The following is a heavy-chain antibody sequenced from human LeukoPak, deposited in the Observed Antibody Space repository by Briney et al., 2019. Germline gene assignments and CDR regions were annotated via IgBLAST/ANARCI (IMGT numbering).Heavy chain of an antibody. CDR2: INTGGATT. CDR1: GFPFSDFS. V-gene: IGHV3-23*01. CDR3: AKQSYARSLGE. D-gene: IGHD2-8*01. Sequence: GGSLRLSCAPSGFPFSDFSTSWVRQAPGKGGEWISTINTGGATTDYAESVKGGFTISRDNSKNILYLQMSSLRVEDTAMYYCAKQSYARSLGEGGPGTRVTAPS. J-gene: IGHJ4*02.